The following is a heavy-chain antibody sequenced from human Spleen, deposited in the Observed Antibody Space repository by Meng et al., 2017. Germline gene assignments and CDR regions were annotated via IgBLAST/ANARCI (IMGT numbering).Heavy chain of an antibody. J-gene: IGHJ3*01. CDR3: ARRRYCSGSSCYSQSALDV. Sequence: GESLKISCKGSGYSFTSYWIGWVRQMPGKGLEWMGIIYPGDSDTRYSPSFQGQVTISADKSISTAYLQWSSLKASDTAMYYCARRRYCSGSSCYSQSALDVWGQGTMVTVSS. CDR2: IYPGDSDT. D-gene: IGHD2-2*01. CDR1: GYSFTSYW. V-gene: IGHV5-51*01.